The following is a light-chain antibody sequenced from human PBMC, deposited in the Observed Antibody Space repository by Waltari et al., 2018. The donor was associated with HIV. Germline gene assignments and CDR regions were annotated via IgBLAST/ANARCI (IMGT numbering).Light chain of an antibody. CDR2: GSS. Sequence: EKVMTQYPATLSLPPGERATLTCRGSQPINTNLAWYQQNPGHAPQLLNYGSSTRAAGVPDRFSGSGSGTEFSLTISSLQSEDLAIYYCQQYNNWPQTFGQGTKVEIK. CDR1: QPINTN. J-gene: IGKJ2*01. V-gene: IGKV3-15*01. CDR3: QQYNNWPQT.